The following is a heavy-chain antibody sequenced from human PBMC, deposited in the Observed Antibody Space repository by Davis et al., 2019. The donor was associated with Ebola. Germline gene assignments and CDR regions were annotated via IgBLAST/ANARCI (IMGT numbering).Heavy chain of an antibody. Sequence: GESLKISCATSGFIFRSYVMNWVRQAPGKGLEWVSTLGTSADTYYADSVKGRFTISRDNSKNTVFLQMNSLRAEDTAVYYCASGIDAWRLDYWYFDLWGRGTLVTVSS. CDR1: GFIFRSYV. CDR3: ASGIDAWRLDYWYFDL. V-gene: IGHV3-23*01. D-gene: IGHD1-1*01. J-gene: IGHJ2*01. CDR2: LGTSADT.